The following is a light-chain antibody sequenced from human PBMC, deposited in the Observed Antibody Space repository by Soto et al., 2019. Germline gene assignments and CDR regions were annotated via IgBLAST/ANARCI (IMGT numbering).Light chain of an antibody. CDR1: QSVSSN. Sequence: EIVMTQSPATLSVSPGERATLSCRASQSVSSNLAWYQQKPGQAPRLLIYAASTRATGIPARFSGSGSGTEFTLTISSLQSEDFAVYYCQQYNNWLPAFGQGTKVEIK. CDR3: QQYNNWLPA. V-gene: IGKV3-15*01. J-gene: IGKJ1*01. CDR2: AAS.